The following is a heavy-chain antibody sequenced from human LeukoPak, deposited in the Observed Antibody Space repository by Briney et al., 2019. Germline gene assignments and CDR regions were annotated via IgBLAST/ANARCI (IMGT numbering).Heavy chain of an antibody. CDR1: GFTFSSYS. V-gene: IGHV3-48*02. CDR3: ARDRMWAFDI. J-gene: IGHJ3*02. D-gene: IGHD1-14*01. CDR2: ISHSGSIR. Sequence: GGSLRLSCAASGFTFSSYSMNWVRQAPGKGLEWVSYISHSGSIRYYADSVKGRFTISRDNGQSSLYLQLNSLRDEDTALYYCARDRMWAFDIWGHGTMVTVSS.